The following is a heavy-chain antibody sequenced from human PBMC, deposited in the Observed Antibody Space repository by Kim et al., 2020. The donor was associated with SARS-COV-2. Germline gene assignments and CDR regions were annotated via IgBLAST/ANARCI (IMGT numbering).Heavy chain of an antibody. Sequence: GGSLRLSCAASGFTFSSYAMSWVRQAPGKGLEWVSAISGSGGSTYYADSVKGRFTISRDNSKNTLYLQMNSLRAEDTAVYYCAREDCSGGSCYYTTPSPWFYYYGMDVWGQGTTVTVSS. D-gene: IGHD2-15*01. V-gene: IGHV3-23*01. CDR3: AREDCSGGSCYYTTPSPWFYYYGMDV. J-gene: IGHJ6*02. CDR2: ISGSGGST. CDR1: GFTFSSYA.